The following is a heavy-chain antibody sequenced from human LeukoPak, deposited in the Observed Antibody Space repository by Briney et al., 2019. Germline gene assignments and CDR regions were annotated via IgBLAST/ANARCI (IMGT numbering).Heavy chain of an antibody. CDR2: ISGSGDNT. J-gene: IGHJ4*02. CDR3: AKWKYSNSGIDDY. CDR1: GDSISTNH. Sequence: ETLSLTCAVSGDSISTNHWWSWVRQVPGQGLEWVSVISGSGDNTYYADSVKGRFTISRDNSKNMLYLQMNSLRAEDTAVYYCAKWKYSNSGIDDYWGQGTLVTVSS. V-gene: IGHV3-23*01. D-gene: IGHD6-6*01.